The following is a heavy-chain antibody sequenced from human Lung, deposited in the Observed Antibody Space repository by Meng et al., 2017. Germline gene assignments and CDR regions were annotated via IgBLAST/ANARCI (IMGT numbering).Heavy chain of an antibody. V-gene: IGHV4-34*01. D-gene: IGHD4-11*01. CDR1: GGSFSDYY. J-gene: IGHJ4*02. Sequence: QWQLQPWGAGLLKPSETLSLPCVVSGGSFSDYYWSWIRQPRGKGLEWIGEINHSGSTNYNPSLESRATISVDTSQNNLSLKLSSVTAADSAVYYCARGPTTMAHDFDYWGQGTLVTVSS. CDR2: INHSGST. CDR3: ARGPTTMAHDFDY.